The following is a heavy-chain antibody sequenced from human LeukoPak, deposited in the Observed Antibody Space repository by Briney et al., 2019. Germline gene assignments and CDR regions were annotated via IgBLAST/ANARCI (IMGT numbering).Heavy chain of an antibody. CDR2: IWYDGSNT. CDR3: AKDQSTLGFDY. D-gene: IGHD2-2*01. Sequence: PGGSLRLSCAASGFTFSSYGMHWVRQAPGKGLEWVAAIWYDGSNTYYADSVKGRFTISRDNSKNTLYLQMNSLRAEDTAVYYCAKDQSTLGFDYWGQGNLVTVSS. CDR1: GFTFSSYG. J-gene: IGHJ4*02. V-gene: IGHV3-33*06.